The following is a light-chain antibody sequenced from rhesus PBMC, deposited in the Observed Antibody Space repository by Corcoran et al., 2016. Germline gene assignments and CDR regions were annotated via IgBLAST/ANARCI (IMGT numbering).Light chain of an antibody. CDR1: QGIGSY. V-gene: IGKV1-37*01. Sequence: DIQMTQSPSSLSASVGDRVTPTCRASQGIGSYLAWFPQKPGKAPKPLIEYADNLENGVPSRFSGTGSGTDFTLTISGLQPEHFATDVCQQYNSDPLTFGGGTKVEIK. CDR2: YAD. CDR3: QQYNSDPLT. J-gene: IGKJ4*01.